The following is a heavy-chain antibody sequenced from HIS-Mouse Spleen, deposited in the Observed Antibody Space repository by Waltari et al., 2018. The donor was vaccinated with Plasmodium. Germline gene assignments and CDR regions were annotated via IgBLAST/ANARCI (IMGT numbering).Heavy chain of an antibody. CDR2: IYSGGST. CDR3: ATPRVGGSYFDY. Sequence: EVQLVESGGGLVQPGGSLRVPCAASGSPVCSNHISWARQAPGKGLEWVSVIYSGGSTYYADSVKGRFTISRDNSKNTLYLQMNSLRAEDTAVYYCATPRVGGSYFDYWGQGTLVTVSS. J-gene: IGHJ4*02. V-gene: IGHV3-66*01. D-gene: IGHD1-26*01. CDR1: GSPVCSNH.